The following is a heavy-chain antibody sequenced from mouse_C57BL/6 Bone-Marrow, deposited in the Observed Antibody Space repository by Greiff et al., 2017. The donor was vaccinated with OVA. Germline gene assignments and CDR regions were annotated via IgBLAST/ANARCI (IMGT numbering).Heavy chain of an antibody. CDR1: GYTFTSYW. Sequence: QVQLQQSGAELAKPGASVKLSCKASGYTFTSYWMHWVKQRPGQGLEWIGMIHPNSGSTNYNEKFKSKATLTVDKSSSTAYMQLSSLTSEDSAVYYCARRGNWGYYFDYWGQGTTLTVSS. V-gene: IGHV1-64*01. CDR3: ARRGNWGYYFDY. D-gene: IGHD4-1*01. CDR2: IHPNSGST. J-gene: IGHJ2*01.